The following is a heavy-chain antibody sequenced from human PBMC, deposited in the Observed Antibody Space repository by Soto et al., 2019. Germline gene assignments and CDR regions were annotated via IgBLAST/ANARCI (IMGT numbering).Heavy chain of an antibody. Sequence: QVQLVEAGGGVVRPGTSLRLSCAATGFSFSAHGMHWVRQAPGKGLEWLAVINDGSEEGYADSVRGRFTISRDNARNILYLQMDNLSAEDSALYYCATDDLFVDNGLDHWGQGTLITVSS. D-gene: IGHD1-1*01. J-gene: IGHJ4*02. CDR1: GFSFSAHG. CDR2: INDGSEE. V-gene: IGHV3-33*01. CDR3: ATDDLFVDNGLDH.